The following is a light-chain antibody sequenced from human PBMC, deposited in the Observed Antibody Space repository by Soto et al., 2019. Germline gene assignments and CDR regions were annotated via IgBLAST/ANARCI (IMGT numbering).Light chain of an antibody. CDR1: SSDVGGYNY. V-gene: IGLV2-8*01. CDR2: EVN. J-gene: IGLJ1*01. Sequence: QSALTQPPSASGSPGQSVAISCTGTSSDVGGYNYVSWYQQHPGKAPKLMIYEVNKRPSGVPDRFSGSKSGNTASLTVSGHQAEDAADYYCSSSAGSSVVFGSGTKLTVL. CDR3: SSSAGSSVV.